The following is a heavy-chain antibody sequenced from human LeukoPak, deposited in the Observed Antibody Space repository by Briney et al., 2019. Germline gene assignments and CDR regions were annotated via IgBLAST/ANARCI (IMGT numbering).Heavy chain of an antibody. CDR1: GFSFSSYA. CDR2: ISESGGKT. Sequence: PGGSLRLSCAASGFSFSSYAMTWVRQAPGKGLEWVSAISESGGKTSYADSVKGRFTISRDNSKNTLYLQMKSLRAEDTAVYYCAKGSTIFGVGKYYFDYWGQGTLVTVSS. CDR3: AKGSTIFGVGKYYFDY. D-gene: IGHD3-3*01. J-gene: IGHJ4*02. V-gene: IGHV3-23*01.